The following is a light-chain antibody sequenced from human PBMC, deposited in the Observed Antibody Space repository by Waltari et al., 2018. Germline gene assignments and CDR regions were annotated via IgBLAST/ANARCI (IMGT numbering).Light chain of an antibody. J-gene: IGLJ1*01. CDR3: CSYAGSSTYV. Sequence: QSALTQPASVSGSPGQSITISCTGTSSDVGDYHYVSWYQQHPGKAPKLMIYDVSKRPSGVSNRFSGSKSGNTASLTISRLQAEDEADYYCCSYAGSSTYVFGTGTKVTVL. CDR1: SSDVGDYHY. CDR2: DVS. V-gene: IGLV2-23*02.